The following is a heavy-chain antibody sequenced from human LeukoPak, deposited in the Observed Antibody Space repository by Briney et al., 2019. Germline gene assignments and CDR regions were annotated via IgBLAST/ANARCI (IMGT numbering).Heavy chain of an antibody. CDR2: ISYDGSNK. CDR1: GFTFSSYG. J-gene: IGHJ3*02. CDR3: AKLSGSPSDI. Sequence: PGGSLRLSCAASGFTFSSYGMHWVRQAPGKGLEWVAVISYDGSNKYYADSVKGRFTISRDNSKNTLYLQMNSLRADDTAVYYCAKLSGSPSDIWGQGTMVTVSS. V-gene: IGHV3-30*18. D-gene: IGHD1-26*01.